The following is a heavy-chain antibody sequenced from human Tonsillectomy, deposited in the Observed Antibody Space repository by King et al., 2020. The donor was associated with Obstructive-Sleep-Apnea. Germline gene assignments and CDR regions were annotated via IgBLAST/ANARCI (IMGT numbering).Heavy chain of an antibody. Sequence: GQLVQSGAEVKKPGSSVKVSCKASGGTFSNYAISWVRQAPGQGLEWMGRIIPILDIANYAQKFQGRVTITADKSTSTAYMEVSSLRSEDTAVFYCAFSFAVTANPYYYYSGLEVWGQGTTVTVSS. CDR2: IIPILDIA. CDR1: GGTFSNYA. D-gene: IGHD2-15*01. CDR3: AFSFAVTANPYYYYSGLEV. V-gene: IGHV1-69*09. J-gene: IGHJ6*02.